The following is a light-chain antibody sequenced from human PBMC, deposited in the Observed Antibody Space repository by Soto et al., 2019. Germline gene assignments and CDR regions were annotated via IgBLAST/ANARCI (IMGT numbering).Light chain of an antibody. J-gene: IGKJ1*01. CDR2: GAS. V-gene: IGKV3-20*01. CDR1: QSVASSS. Sequence: ENVLTQSPGTLCLSPGERANLSCRASQSVASSSLAWYQQKPGQTPRLLLYGASSRATGISDRFSGSGSGTDFTLTISRLEPEDFAVYYCQQYGSPPWTFGQGTKVEIK. CDR3: QQYGSPPWT.